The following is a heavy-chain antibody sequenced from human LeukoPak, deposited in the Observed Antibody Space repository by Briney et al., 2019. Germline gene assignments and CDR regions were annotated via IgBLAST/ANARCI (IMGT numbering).Heavy chain of an antibody. CDR1: GYIFVDYY. D-gene: IGHD1-1*01. CDR3: ARAVWNDAFDI. J-gene: IGHJ3*02. Sequence: ASVKVSCKASGYIFVDYYMHWVRQAPGQGREWMGLINPNPGSTSYAQKFQGKLTVTRDTSTSTVYMELSSLIPDDTAVYYCARAVWNDAFDIWGQGTMVTVSS. CDR2: INPNPGST. V-gene: IGHV1-46*01.